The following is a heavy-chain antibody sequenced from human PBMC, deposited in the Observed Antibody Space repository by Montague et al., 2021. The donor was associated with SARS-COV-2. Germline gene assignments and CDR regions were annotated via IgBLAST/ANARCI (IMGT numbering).Heavy chain of an antibody. V-gene: IGHV4-34*01. CDR1: GGSFCGYY. CDR3: ARARATYILTGYYFDY. Sequence: SETLSLTCAVYGGSFCGYYWSWIRQPPGKGLEWIGEINHSESTNYNPSLKSRVTISVDTSKNQFSLNLSSVTAADTAVYYCARARATYILTGYYFDYWGQGTLVTVSS. J-gene: IGHJ4*02. CDR2: INHSEST. D-gene: IGHD3-9*01.